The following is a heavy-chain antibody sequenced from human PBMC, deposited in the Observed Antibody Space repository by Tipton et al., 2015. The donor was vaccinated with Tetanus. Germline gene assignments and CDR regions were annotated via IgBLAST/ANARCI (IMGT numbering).Heavy chain of an antibody. CDR3: ASYNIPYYFDY. D-gene: IGHD2-2*02. Sequence: TLSLTCTVSGDSVRSGSYYWSWIQQPPGKELEWIGYIDYSGSTNYNPSLKSRLIISADTSKNQFSLRLSSVAAADTAVYYCASYNIPYYFDYWGRGTLVTVSS. V-gene: IGHV4-61*01. CDR2: IDYSGST. J-gene: IGHJ4*02. CDR1: GDSVRSGSYY.